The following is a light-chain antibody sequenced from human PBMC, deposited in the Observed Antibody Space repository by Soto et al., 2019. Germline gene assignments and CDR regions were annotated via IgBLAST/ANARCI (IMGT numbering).Light chain of an antibody. J-gene: IGKJ4*01. CDR3: QQLERYPST. V-gene: IGKV3D-15*01. Sequence: EIVMTQSPGTLSVSPGERATLSCRASQSVSINLAWYQQKPGQAPRLLIYDASTRATGIPARFSGSGSGTEFTLTISSLQPEDFATYYCQQLERYPSTFGGGTKVDIK. CDR2: DAS. CDR1: QSVSIN.